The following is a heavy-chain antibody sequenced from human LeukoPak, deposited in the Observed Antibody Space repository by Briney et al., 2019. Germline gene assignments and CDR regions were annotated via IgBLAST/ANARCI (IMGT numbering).Heavy chain of an antibody. CDR1: GYPFTVYH. Sequence: ASEKVFCYASGYPFTVYHMQWVRQAPGQGLEWMGWINHNSGGTNYAQKFQGRVTMTRHTSISTAYMELSRLTSVDTAVYYCAREWWLVQRWDAFDIWGQGPMVTVSS. V-gene: IGHV1-2*02. CDR2: INHNSGGT. CDR3: AREWWLVQRWDAFDI. J-gene: IGHJ3*02. D-gene: IGHD6-19*01.